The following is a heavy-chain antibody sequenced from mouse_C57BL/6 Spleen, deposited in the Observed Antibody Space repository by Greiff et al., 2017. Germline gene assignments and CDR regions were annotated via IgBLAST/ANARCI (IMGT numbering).Heavy chain of an antibody. V-gene: IGHV1-80*01. J-gene: IGHJ4*01. CDR2: IYPGDGDT. Sequence: QVQLKESGAELVKPGASVKISCKASGYAFSRYWMNWVKQRPGKGLEWIGQIYPGDGDTNYNGKFKGKATLTADKSSSTAYMQLSSLTSEDSAVYFCARSGYDQGDDAMDYWGQGTSVTVSS. CDR3: ARSGYDQGDDAMDY. D-gene: IGHD2-3*01. CDR1: GYAFSRYW.